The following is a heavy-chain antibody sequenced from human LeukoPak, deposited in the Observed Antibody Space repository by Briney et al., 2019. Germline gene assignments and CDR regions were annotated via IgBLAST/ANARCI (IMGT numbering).Heavy chain of an antibody. J-gene: IGHJ6*03. CDR1: GFTFSSYG. Sequence: AGGSLRLSCAASGFTFSSYGMHWVRQAPGKGLEWVANIKQDGSEKYYVDSVKGRFTISRDNAKNSLYLQMNSLRAEDTAVYCCARVDIVVVPAEAYYYMDVWGKGTTVIVSS. CDR2: IKQDGSEK. V-gene: IGHV3-7*01. D-gene: IGHD2-2*01. CDR3: ARVDIVVVPAEAYYYMDV.